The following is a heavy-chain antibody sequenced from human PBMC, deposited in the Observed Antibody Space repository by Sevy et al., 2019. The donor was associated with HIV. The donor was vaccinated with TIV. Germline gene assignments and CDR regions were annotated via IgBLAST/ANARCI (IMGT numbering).Heavy chain of an antibody. D-gene: IGHD2-21*02. J-gene: IGHJ3*02. V-gene: IGHV4-59*01. CDR1: GGSISSYY. Sequence: SETLSLTCTVSGGSISSYYWSWIRQPPGKGLEWIGYIYYSGSTNYNPSLKSRVTISVDTSKNQFSLKLSSVTAADTAVYYWARGGMTYDAFDIWGQGTMVTVSS. CDR2: IYYSGST. CDR3: ARGGMTYDAFDI.